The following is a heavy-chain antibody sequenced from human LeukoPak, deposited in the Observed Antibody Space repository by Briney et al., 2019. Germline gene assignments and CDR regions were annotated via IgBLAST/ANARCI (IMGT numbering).Heavy chain of an antibody. CDR2: VDPEDCET. V-gene: IGHV1-69-2*01. J-gene: IGHJ4*02. D-gene: IGHD6-13*01. Sequence: ASVKISCKVSGYTFTDYYMHWVQQAPGKGLERMGLVDPEDCETIYAEKFQGRVTITADTSTDTAYMELSSLRYEDTAVYYCATDRYPGIAAAGYWGQGTLVTVSS. CDR3: ATDRYPGIAAAGY. CDR1: GYTFTDYY.